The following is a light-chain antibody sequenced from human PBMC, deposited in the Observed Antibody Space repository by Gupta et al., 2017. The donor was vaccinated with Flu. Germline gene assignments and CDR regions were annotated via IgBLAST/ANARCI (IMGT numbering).Light chain of an antibody. V-gene: IGKV4-1*01. Sequence: IVQTQSPASLAVAPGESGTINCKSSPTVLHSCNNKNCLAWYQQKTGQTPTLLIFCASTRASGVPDRFSGGGSGTDFTLIISSLQAEDVAVYYCQQYSNPPLFNFGPGTKVDIK. CDR3: QQYSNPPLFN. J-gene: IGKJ3*01. CDR1: PTVLHSCNNKNC. CDR2: CAS.